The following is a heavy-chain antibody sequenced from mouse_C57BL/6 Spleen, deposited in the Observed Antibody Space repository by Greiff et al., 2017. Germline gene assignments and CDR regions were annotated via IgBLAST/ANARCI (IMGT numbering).Heavy chain of an antibody. Sequence: QVQLQQSGAELARPGASVKLSCKASGYTFTSYGISWVKQRTGQGLEWIGEIYPRSGNTYYNEKFKGKATLTADKSSSTAYMELRSLTSEDSAVYFCATNWDVCYWGQGTTLTVSS. J-gene: IGHJ2*01. CDR3: ATNWDVCY. CDR2: IYPRSGNT. D-gene: IGHD4-1*01. CDR1: GYTFTSYG. V-gene: IGHV1-81*01.